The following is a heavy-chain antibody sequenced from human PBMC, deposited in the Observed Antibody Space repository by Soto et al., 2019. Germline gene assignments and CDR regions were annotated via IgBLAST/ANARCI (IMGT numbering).Heavy chain of an antibody. CDR1: WFSVGSNY. CDR2: IYSNGDT. J-gene: IGHJ4*02. V-gene: IGHV3-53*01. D-gene: IGHD2-8*01. Sequence: GGSLRLSCAASWFSVGSNYMTWVRQSPGKGLEWVSLIYSNGDTDYADSVKGRFSISRDNFKNTLYLQMNNLRAEDTAVYHCARKSDSSPVPEADGVWGRGTLVTVSS. CDR3: ARKSDSSPVPEADGV.